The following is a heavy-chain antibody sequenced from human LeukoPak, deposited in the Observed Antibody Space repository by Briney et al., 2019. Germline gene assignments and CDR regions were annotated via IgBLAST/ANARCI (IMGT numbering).Heavy chain of an antibody. CDR1: GYTFIDYF. CDR2: LNPNNGDT. CDR3: ARDLSSTSNWEFDY. Sequence: GASXXVSCKTSGYTFIDYFIHWVRQAPGQGLEWMGRLNPNNGDTYYAQDFQGRVTMTRDTSISTAYMELSRLTSDDTAVYYCARDLSSTSNWEFDYWGQGTLVTVSS. D-gene: IGHD7-27*01. J-gene: IGHJ4*02. V-gene: IGHV1-2*06.